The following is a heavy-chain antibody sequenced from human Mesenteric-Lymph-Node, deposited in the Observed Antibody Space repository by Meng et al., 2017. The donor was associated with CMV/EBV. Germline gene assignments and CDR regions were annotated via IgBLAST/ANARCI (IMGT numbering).Heavy chain of an antibody. CDR2: IYFSGST. CDR3: ASLAIYSTGWSSDFDY. V-gene: IGHV4-39*01. D-gene: IGHD6-19*01. Sequence: GSISSSTYYWGWIRQPPGKGLEWIGTIYFSGSTYYNPSLKSRVTISVDTSKSQFSLKLNSVTAADTAVYYCASLAIYSTGWSSDFDYWGQGTLVTVSS. J-gene: IGHJ4*02. CDR1: GSISSSTYY.